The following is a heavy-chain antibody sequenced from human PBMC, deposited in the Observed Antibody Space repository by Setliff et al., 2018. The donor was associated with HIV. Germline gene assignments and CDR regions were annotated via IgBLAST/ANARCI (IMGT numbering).Heavy chain of an antibody. CDR2: IYPSGSIHPSGAT. V-gene: IGHV4-38-2*01. CDR1: RSYISGSYY. D-gene: IGHD3-22*01. CDR3: ASRVYYYDDSRTLREEGFVP. J-gene: IGHJ5*02. Sequence: LSLTCAVSRSYISGSYYWAWIRQPPGKGLEWIGNIYPSGSIHPSGATYYNPSLKSRLTISVDASKNQFSLKLSSVTAADTAVYYCASRVYYYDDSRTLREEGFVPWGQGTLVTVSS.